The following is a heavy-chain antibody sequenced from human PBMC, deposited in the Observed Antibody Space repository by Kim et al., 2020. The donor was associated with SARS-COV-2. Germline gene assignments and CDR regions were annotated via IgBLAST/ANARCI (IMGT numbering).Heavy chain of an antibody. D-gene: IGHD2-2*01. CDR3: TSVPATGGAFDI. V-gene: IGHV3-49*02. Sequence: EYAASVKGRFTISRDDSKSIAYLQMNSLKTEDTAVYYCTSVPATGGAFDIWGQGTMVTVSS. J-gene: IGHJ3*02.